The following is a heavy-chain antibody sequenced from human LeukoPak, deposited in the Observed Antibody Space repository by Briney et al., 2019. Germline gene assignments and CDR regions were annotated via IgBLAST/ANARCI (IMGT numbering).Heavy chain of an antibody. CDR2: ISDIGSI. CDR1: GGSISSYY. J-gene: IGHJ4*02. D-gene: IGHD2-8*02. CDR3: AGHHPRNTVDF. Sequence: SETLSLTCTVSGGSISSYYWSWIRQPPGKGLEWIAYISDIGSINYNPSLRSRVTISLATSKNQFSLQRSSVTAADTAVYYCAGHHPRNTVDFWGQGTLVTVSS. V-gene: IGHV4-59*08.